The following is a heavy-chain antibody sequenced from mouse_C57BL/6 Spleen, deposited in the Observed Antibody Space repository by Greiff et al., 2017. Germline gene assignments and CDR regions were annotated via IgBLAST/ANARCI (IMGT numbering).Heavy chain of an antibody. CDR3: ARWGTGYYAMDY. D-gene: IGHD3-3*01. Sequence: VQLQQPGAELVKPGASVKLSCKASGYTFTSYWMHWVKQRPGQGLGWIGMIHPNSGSTNYNEKFKSKATLTVDKSSSTAYMQLSSLTSEDSAVYYCARWGTGYYAMDYWGQGTSVTVSS. CDR2: IHPNSGST. V-gene: IGHV1-64*01. J-gene: IGHJ4*01. CDR1: GYTFTSYW.